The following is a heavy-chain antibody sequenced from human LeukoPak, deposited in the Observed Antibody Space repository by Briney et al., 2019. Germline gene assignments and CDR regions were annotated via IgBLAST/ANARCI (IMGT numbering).Heavy chain of an antibody. D-gene: IGHD2-15*01. Sequence: SVKVSCKASGGPFSSYAISWVRQAPGQGLEWMGRIIPIFGTANYAQKFQGRVTIATDESTSTAYMELSSLRSEDTAVYYCARGRSSGSPHFDYWGQGTLVTVSS. CDR2: IIPIFGTA. J-gene: IGHJ4*02. V-gene: IGHV1-69*05. CDR3: ARGRSSGSPHFDY. CDR1: GGPFSSYA.